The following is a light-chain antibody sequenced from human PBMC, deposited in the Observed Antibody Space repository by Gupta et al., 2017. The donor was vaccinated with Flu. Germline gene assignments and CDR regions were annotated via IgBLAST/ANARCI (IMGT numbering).Light chain of an antibody. J-gene: IGKJ2*02. CDR2: KAS. Sequence: DIQMTQSPSTLSASVGDSVTITCRASQSIDNWLAWYQQKPGKAPKLLIYKASNLESGVPSRFSGSGSGTGFTLTINSLQADDLATYYCQQYKTYLGTFGQGTNLEI. V-gene: IGKV1-5*03. CDR1: QSIDNW. CDR3: QQYKTYLGT.